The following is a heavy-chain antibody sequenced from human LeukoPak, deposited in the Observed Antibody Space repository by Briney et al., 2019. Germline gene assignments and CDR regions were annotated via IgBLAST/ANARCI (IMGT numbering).Heavy chain of an antibody. V-gene: IGHV3-23*01. Sequence: GGSLRLSCAASGFTFSSYAMTWARQAPGKGLEWVSGISGSGGSTHYADSVKGRFTISRDNSKNTLYLQMNSLRAEDTAVYYCAKEFPGYSFDYWGQGTLVTVSS. CDR3: AKEFPGYSFDY. CDR1: GFTFSSYA. D-gene: IGHD5-12*01. CDR2: ISGSGGST. J-gene: IGHJ4*02.